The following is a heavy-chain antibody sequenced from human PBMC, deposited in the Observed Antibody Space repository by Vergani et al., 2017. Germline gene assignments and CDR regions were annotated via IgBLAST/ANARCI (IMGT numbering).Heavy chain of an antibody. CDR1: GGTFSNHV. D-gene: IGHD3-3*01. CDR3: ARGRGQYYDFWSGYPILDY. CDR2: IIPIFGTA. Sequence: QVQLVQSGAEVKKPGSSVKVSCKSSGGTFSNHVLAWVRQAPGQGLEWMGGIIPIFGTANYAQKFQGRVTITADESTSTAYMELSSLRSEDTAVYYCARGRGQYYDFWSGYPILDYWGQGTLVTVSS. V-gene: IGHV1-69*01. J-gene: IGHJ4*02.